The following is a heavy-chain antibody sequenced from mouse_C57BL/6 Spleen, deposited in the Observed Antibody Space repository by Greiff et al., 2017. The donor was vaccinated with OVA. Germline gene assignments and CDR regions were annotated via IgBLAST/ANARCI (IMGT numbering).Heavy chain of an antibody. Sequence: QVQLQQPGAELVKPGASVKLSCKASGYTFTSYWMHWVKQRPGQGLEWIGMIHPNSGSTNYNEKFKSKATLTVDKSSSTAYMQLSSLTSEDSAVYYCSRSVGRGFDYWGQGTTLTVSS. V-gene: IGHV1-64*01. D-gene: IGHD4-1*01. CDR3: SRSVGRGFDY. J-gene: IGHJ2*01. CDR1: GYTFTSYW. CDR2: IHPNSGST.